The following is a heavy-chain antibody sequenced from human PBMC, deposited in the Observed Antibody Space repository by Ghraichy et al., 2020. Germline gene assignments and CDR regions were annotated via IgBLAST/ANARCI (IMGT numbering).Heavy chain of an antibody. CDR3: AREKMGTPPDY. CDR1: GGSISNYY. CDR2: IYYSGST. D-gene: IGHD5-24*01. J-gene: IGHJ4*02. Sequence: SETLSLTCTVSGGSISNYYWSWIRQPPGKGLEWIGYIYYSGSTNYNPSLKSRVTISVDTSKNQFSLKLSSVTAADTAVYYCAREKMGTPPDYWGQGTLVTVSS. V-gene: IGHV4-59*01.